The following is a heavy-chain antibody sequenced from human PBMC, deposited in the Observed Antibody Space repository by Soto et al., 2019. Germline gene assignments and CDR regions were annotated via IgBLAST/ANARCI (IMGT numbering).Heavy chain of an antibody. V-gene: IGHV1-46*01. CDR2: INPRDGST. CDR3: ARDRPPDY. J-gene: IGHJ4*02. Sequence: QVLLVQSGAEMKKPGASMKVSCKASGYTFTNYYIHWVRQAPGQGLEWMGIINPRDGSTTYAQKFQSRVTMTSDSPTSIVYMELSSLESEDTAVYYCARDRPPDYWGQGTLVTVSS. CDR1: GYTFTNYY.